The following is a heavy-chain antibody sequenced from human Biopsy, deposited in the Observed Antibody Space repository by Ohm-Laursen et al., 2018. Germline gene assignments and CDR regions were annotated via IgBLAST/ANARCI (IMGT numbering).Heavy chain of an antibody. Sequence: SETLSLTCTVSGDSINNYYWSWIRQPAGKGLEWIGRIYTSGSPNYNLSLQNRVTMSVDTSKNQFSLKLSSVIAADTAVYYCARGTGRYYVYGAFDIWGQGTVVTVSS. D-gene: IGHD1-26*01. CDR3: ARGTGRYYVYGAFDI. CDR1: GDSINNYY. J-gene: IGHJ3*02. CDR2: IYTSGSP. V-gene: IGHV4-4*07.